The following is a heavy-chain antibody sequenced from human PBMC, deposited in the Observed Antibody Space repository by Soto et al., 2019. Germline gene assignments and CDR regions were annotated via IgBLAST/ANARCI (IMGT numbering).Heavy chain of an antibody. CDR3: AIGERQQQRDY. D-gene: IGHD6-13*01. CDR2: IYHSGST. J-gene: IGHJ4*02. Sequence: QVQLQESGPGLVKPSGTLSLTCSVSGDSISSSNWWSWVRQPPGKGLEWIGEIYHSGSTNYNPSLNSRVIISVDQSKNQCALKLSSVTDADTAVYYCAIGERQQQRDYCVQGPLVTVAS. CDR1: GDSISSSNW. V-gene: IGHV4-4*02.